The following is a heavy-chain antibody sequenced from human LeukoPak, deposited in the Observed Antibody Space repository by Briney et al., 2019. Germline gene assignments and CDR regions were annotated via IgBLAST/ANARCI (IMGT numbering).Heavy chain of an antibody. Sequence: SETLSLTCTVSGDSISSRSYYWGWIRQPPGKGLEWIGTIYYSGSTYYNPSLKSRVTISVDTSKNQFSLKLTSVTAADTAVYYCARQVYDSSGYSTDIDYWGQGILVTVSS. CDR3: ARQVYDSSGYSTDIDY. CDR1: GDSISSRSYY. J-gene: IGHJ4*02. CDR2: IYYSGST. V-gene: IGHV4-39*01. D-gene: IGHD3-22*01.